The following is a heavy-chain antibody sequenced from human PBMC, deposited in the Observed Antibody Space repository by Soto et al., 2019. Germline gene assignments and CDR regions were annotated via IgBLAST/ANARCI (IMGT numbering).Heavy chain of an antibody. J-gene: IGHJ3*02. CDR1: GGSISSGDYY. CDR2: IYYSGST. V-gene: IGHV4-30-4*01. CDR3: ARCGITGSYYAAFDI. D-gene: IGHD1-26*01. Sequence: SETLSLTCTVSGGSISSGDYYWSWIRQPPGKGLEWIGYIYYSGSTYYSPSLKSRVTISVDTSKNQFSLKLTSVTAADTAVYYCARCGITGSYYAAFDIWGQGTMVTVSS.